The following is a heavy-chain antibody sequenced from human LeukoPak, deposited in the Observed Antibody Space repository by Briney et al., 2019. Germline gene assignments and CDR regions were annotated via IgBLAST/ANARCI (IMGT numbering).Heavy chain of an antibody. J-gene: IGHJ4*02. V-gene: IGHV4-39*01. CDR3: ASGTGYFHIDY. CDR2: IYYSGST. CDR1: GGSISGSAYY. Sequence: SETLSLTCTVSGGSISGSAYYWDWIRQPPGKGLEWIGSIYYSGSTYYNPSLKSRVTISVDTSKNQFSLKVNSVTAADTAVYYCASGTGYFHIDYWGQGTLVTVSS. D-gene: IGHD3/OR15-3a*01.